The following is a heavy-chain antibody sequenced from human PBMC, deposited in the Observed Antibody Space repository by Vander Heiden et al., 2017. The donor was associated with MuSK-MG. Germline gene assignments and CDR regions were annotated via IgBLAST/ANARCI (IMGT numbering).Heavy chain of an antibody. Sequence: QVQLVQSGTELMKPGASVKVSCKASGYTFTDYYVHWVRQAPGQGLEWVGRVDPNGGGTHFAQKFQGRVTMTSDTPINTAYMELSRLGSDDTAVYYCAILYYGSGTYSFGFWGQGTLVTVSS. D-gene: IGHD3-10*01. V-gene: IGHV1-2*06. CDR1: GYTFTDYY. J-gene: IGHJ4*02. CDR3: AILYYGSGTYSFGF. CDR2: VDPNGGGT.